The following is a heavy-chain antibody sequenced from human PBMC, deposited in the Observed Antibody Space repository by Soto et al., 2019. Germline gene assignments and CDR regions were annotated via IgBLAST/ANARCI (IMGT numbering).Heavy chain of an antibody. CDR3: ARFASNTYYFDY. D-gene: IGHD4-4*01. J-gene: IGHJ4*02. V-gene: IGHV4-30-4*01. CDR1: GGSISSGDYY. Sequence: PSETLSLTCTVSGGSISSGDYYWSWIRQPPGKGLEWIGYIYYSGSTYYNPSLKSRVTISVDTSKNQFSLKLSSVTAADTAVYYCARFASNTYYFDYWGQGTLVTVSS. CDR2: IYYSGST.